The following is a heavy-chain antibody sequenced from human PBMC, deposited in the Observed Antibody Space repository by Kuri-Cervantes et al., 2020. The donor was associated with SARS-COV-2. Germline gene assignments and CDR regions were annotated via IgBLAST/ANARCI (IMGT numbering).Heavy chain of an antibody. V-gene: IGHV1-24*01. CDR3: ARVGGTRYFDWIEDAFDI. Sequence: ASVKVSCKVSGYTLTELSMHWVRQAPGKGLEWMGGFDPEDGETIYAQKFQGRVTMTEDTSTDTAYMELSRLRSDDTAVYYCARVGGTRYFDWIEDAFDIWGQGTMVTVSS. J-gene: IGHJ3*02. CDR1: GYTLTELS. CDR2: FDPEDGET. D-gene: IGHD3-9*01.